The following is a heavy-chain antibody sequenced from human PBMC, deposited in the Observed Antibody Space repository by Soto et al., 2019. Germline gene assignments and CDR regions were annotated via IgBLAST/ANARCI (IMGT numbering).Heavy chain of an antibody. Sequence: EVQLVESGGGLVQPGGSLRLSCAASGFTVSSNYMSWVRQAPGKRLEWVSVIYSGGSTYYADSVKGRFTISRDNSKNTLYLQMNSLRVEDTAVYYCARDREIRCFDWLPSNYYSGMDVWGQGTTVTVSS. CDR2: IYSGGST. J-gene: IGHJ6*02. D-gene: IGHD3-9*01. V-gene: IGHV3-66*01. CDR3: ARDREIRCFDWLPSNYYSGMDV. CDR1: GFTVSSNY.